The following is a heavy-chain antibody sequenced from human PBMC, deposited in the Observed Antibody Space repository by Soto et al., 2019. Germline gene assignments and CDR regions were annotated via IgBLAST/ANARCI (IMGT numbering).Heavy chain of an antibody. CDR1: GYTFISYY. J-gene: IGHJ4*02. CDR2: INPSGGST. V-gene: IGHV1-46*01. CDR3: ARAYCGGDCPPDY. Sequence: QVQLVQSGAEVMKPGASVKVSCKAYGYTFISYYMHWVRQAAGQEFVCMGIINPSGGSTSYAQKFQGRVTLTRDTSTSTVYMELSSLRSEDTAVYYCARAYCGGDCPPDYWGQGTLVTVSS. D-gene: IGHD2-21*02.